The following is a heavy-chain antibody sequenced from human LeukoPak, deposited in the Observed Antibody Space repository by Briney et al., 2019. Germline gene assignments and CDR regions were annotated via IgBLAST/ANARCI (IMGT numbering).Heavy chain of an antibody. CDR1: GGTFSSYA. D-gene: IGHD3-10*01. V-gene: IGHV1-69*13. CDR3: AREGTGGSGSYGHN. Sequence: GASVKVSCKASGGTFSSYAISWVRQAPGQGLEWMGGIIPIFGIANYAQKFQGRVTITADESTSTAYMELSSLRSEDTAVYYCAREGTGGSGSYGHNWGQGTLVTVSS. J-gene: IGHJ4*02. CDR2: IIPIFGIA.